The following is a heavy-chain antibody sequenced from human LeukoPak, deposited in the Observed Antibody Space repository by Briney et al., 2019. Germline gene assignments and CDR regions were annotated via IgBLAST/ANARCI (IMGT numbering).Heavy chain of an antibody. CDR3: ARDLGYCSGGSCYSGVRDY. CDR2: IIPIFGTA. CDR1: GGTFSSYA. V-gene: IGHV1-69*06. J-gene: IGHJ4*02. Sequence: SVKVSCKASGGTFSSYAISWVRQAPGQGLEWMGGIIPIFGTANYAQKFQGRVTITADKSTSTAYMELSSLRSEDTAVYYCARDLGYCSGGSCYSGVRDYWSQGTLVTVSS. D-gene: IGHD2-15*01.